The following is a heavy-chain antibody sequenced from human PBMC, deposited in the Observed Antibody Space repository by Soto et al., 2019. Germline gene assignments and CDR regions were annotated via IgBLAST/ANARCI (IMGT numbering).Heavy chain of an antibody. CDR1: GGSITRGGYY. D-gene: IGHD5-12*01. V-gene: IGHV4-31*03. CDR2: IYYRGST. J-gene: IGHJ4*02. CDR3: ARVDSGGYAYFDY. Sequence: QVQLQESGPRLVKPSQTLSLTCTVSGGSITRGGYYWTWTRQHPGKGLEWVGYIYYRGSTYYNPSLKSRLTVSVDTSKHQFSLTLSSVTVADTAVYYCARVDSGGYAYFDYWGQGTLVTVSS.